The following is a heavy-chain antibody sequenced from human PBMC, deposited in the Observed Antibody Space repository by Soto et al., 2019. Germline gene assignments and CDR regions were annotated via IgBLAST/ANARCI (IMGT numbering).Heavy chain of an antibody. CDR2: TNYKSQWYN. D-gene: IGHD1-26*01. V-gene: IGHV6-1*01. CDR1: GDSVSSNIAS. Sequence: PSQTLSLTCAISGDSVSSNIASWNWVRQSPSRGLEWLGRTNYKSQWYNDYAVSVKNRMTINADTSKNQFSLQLNSVTPEDTAVYYCARGIMGANWFDPRGQGTLVTGSS. CDR3: ARGIMGANWFDP. J-gene: IGHJ5*02.